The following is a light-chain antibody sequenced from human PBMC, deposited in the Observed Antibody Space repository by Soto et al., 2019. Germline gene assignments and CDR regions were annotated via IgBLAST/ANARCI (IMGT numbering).Light chain of an antibody. J-gene: IGLJ1*01. CDR2: DVT. CDR1: SSDVGGYNY. CDR3: SSYRSSITLV. Sequence: QSVLTQPASVSGSPGQSITISCTGTSSDVGGYNYVSWFQQYPGKAPKLMIYDVTNRPSGVSSRFSGSKSGDTASLTISGLQAEDEADYYCSSYRSSITLVFGTGTKVTVL. V-gene: IGLV2-14*01.